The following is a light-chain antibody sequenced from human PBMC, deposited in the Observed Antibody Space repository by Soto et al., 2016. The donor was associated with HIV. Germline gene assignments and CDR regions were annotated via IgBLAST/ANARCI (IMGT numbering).Light chain of an antibody. J-gene: IGLJ2*01. CDR1: NIGRKS. Sequence: SYVLTQPPSVSVAPGKTARITCGGNNIGRKSVHWYQQKPGQAPVLVVYDDSDRPSGIPERFSGSNSGNTATLTISRVEARDEADYCCQVWDSSSDHPVFGGGTKLTVL. V-gene: IGLV3-21*03. CDR3: QVWDSSSDHPV. CDR2: DDS.